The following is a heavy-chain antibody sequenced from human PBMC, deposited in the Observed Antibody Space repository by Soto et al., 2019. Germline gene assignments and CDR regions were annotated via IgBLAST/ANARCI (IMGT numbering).Heavy chain of an antibody. J-gene: IGHJ6*02. Sequence: SVKVSCKASGGTFSSYAISWVRQAPGQGLEWMGGIIPIFGTANYAQKFQGRVTITADKSTSTAYMELSSLRSEDTAVHYCARVAVANEGYYGMDVWGQGTTVTV. V-gene: IGHV1-69*06. D-gene: IGHD5-12*01. CDR1: GGTFSSYA. CDR2: IIPIFGTA. CDR3: ARVAVANEGYYGMDV.